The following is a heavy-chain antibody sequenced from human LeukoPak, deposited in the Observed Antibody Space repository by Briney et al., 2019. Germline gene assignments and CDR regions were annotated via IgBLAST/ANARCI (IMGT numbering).Heavy chain of an antibody. J-gene: IGHJ3*02. CDR2: LYYSGSI. CDR3: ARLTISPGGNAFDI. CDR1: GGSISSNNYY. D-gene: IGHD3-16*01. V-gene: IGHV4-39*07. Sequence: PSETLSLTCTVSGGSISSNNYYWGWIRQPPGKGLEWIGSLYYSGSIYYNPSLKSRVTISVDTSKNQFSLKLSSVTAADTAVYYCARLTISPGGNAFDIWGQGTMVTVSS.